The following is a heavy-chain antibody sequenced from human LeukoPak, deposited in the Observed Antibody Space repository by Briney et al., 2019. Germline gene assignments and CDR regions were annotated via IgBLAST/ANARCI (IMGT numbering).Heavy chain of an antibody. J-gene: IGHJ5*02. V-gene: IGHV4-59*12. CDR2: IYYSGST. D-gene: IGHD2-15*01. CDR1: GGSISSYY. Sequence: PSETLSLTCTVSGGSISSYYWSWIRQPPGKGLEWIGYIYYSGSTYYNPSLKSRVTISVDRSKNQFSLKLSSVTAADTAVYYCARDLGIGTWFDPWGQGTLVTVSS. CDR3: ARDLGIGTWFDP.